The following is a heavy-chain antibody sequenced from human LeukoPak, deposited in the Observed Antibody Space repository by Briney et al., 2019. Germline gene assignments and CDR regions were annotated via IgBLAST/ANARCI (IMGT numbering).Heavy chain of an antibody. CDR2: ISSSGSHT. D-gene: IGHD1-26*01. V-gene: IGHV3-48*03. J-gene: IGHJ4*02. CDR3: ARDGAGVGSTKLDY. Sequence: GGSLRLSCAASGFTFSNYEMNWVRQAPGKGLEWVSFISSSGSHTFYAESVKGRFTVSRDNAKNSLYLQMNSLGVEDTAIYFCARDGAGVGSTKLDYWGRGSLVTVSS. CDR1: GFTFSNYE.